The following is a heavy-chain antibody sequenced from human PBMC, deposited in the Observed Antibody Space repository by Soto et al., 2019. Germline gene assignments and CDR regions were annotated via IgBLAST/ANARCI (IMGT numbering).Heavy chain of an antibody. J-gene: IGHJ3*02. D-gene: IGHD6-19*01. Sequence: GGSLRLSCAASGFTFSSYDMHWARQATGKGLEWVSAIGTAGDTYYPGSVKGRFTISRENAKNSLYLQMNSLRAGDTAVYYCARGKYSSGWSYDAFDIWGQGTMVTVSS. CDR2: IGTAGDT. CDR3: ARGKYSSGWSYDAFDI. V-gene: IGHV3-13*01. CDR1: GFTFSSYD.